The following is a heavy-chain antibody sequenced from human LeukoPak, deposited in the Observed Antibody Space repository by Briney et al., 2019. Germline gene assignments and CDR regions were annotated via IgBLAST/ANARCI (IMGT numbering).Heavy chain of an antibody. J-gene: IGHJ4*02. CDR3: AREEANSRIHFDY. Sequence: GASVKVSCKASGYTFTGYYIHWLRQAPGQGLEWMGYINPNSGYTNYAQKFQDRVTVTRDTSISTAYMELSRLRSDDTAVYYCAREEANSRIHFDYWGQGTLVTVSS. V-gene: IGHV1-2*02. CDR1: GYTFTGYY. CDR2: INPNSGYT. D-gene: IGHD2/OR15-2a*01.